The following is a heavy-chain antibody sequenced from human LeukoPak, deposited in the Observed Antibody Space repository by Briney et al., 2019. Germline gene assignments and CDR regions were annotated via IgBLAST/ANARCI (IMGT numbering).Heavy chain of an antibody. CDR2: TYYSGST. V-gene: IGHV4-39*01. J-gene: IGHJ4*02. D-gene: IGHD3-10*01. CDR3: ARTRYYYNSRSYGAPYYFDY. Sequence: PSETLSLTCTVPGGSISSSSYYWGWIRQPPGKGLEWIGSTYYSGSTYYNPSLKSRVTISVDTSKNQFSLKLSSVTAADTAVYYCARTRYYYNSRSYGAPYYFDYWGQGTLVTVSS. CDR1: GGSISSSSYY.